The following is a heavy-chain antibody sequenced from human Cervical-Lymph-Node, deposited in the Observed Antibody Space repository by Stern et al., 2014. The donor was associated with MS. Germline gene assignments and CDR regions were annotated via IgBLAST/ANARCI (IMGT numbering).Heavy chain of an antibody. CDR3: ARDLGSLDH. CDR1: GDSVSSSSHY. CDR2: IHYSGRT. V-gene: IGHV4-61*01. J-gene: IGHJ4*02. D-gene: IGHD6-13*01. Sequence: VQLVESGPGLVKPSETLSLTCTVSGDSVSSSSHYWSWIRQPPGRRLEWIGYIHYSGRTNYNPSLKSRLTISLDTSKNHFSLELKSVTAADTAVYYCARDLGSLDHWGQGTLVTVSS.